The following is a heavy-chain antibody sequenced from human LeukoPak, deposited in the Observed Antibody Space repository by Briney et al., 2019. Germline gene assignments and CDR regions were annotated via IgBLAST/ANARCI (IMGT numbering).Heavy chain of an antibody. CDR1: GYTFTSYY. CDR2: INPSGGST. V-gene: IGHV1-46*01. J-gene: IGHJ5*02. D-gene: IGHD2-2*01. Sequence: GASVKVSCKASGYTFTSYYMHWVRQAPGQGLEWMGIINPSGGSTSYAQKFQGRVTMTRDTSTSTVYMELSSLRSEDTAVYYCARDLDCSSTSCYGGFDPWGPGTLVTVSS. CDR3: ARDLDCSSTSCYGGFDP.